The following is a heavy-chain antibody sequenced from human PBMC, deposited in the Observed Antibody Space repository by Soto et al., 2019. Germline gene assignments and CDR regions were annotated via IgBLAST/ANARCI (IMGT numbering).Heavy chain of an antibody. CDR1: GGSFSGYY. CDR2: INHSGST. Sequence: SETLSLTCAVYGGSFSGYYWSWIRQPPGKGLEWIGEINHSGSTNYNPSLKSRVTISVDTSKNQFSLKLSSVTAADTAVYYCARGRITMVRGVLDWGQGTLVTVSS. V-gene: IGHV4-34*01. D-gene: IGHD3-10*01. J-gene: IGHJ4*02. CDR3: ARGRITMVRGVLD.